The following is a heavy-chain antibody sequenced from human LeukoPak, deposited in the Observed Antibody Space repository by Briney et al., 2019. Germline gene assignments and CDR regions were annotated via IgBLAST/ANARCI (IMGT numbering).Heavy chain of an antibody. Sequence: GGSLRLSCAASGFTFSHYWMGWVRQTPGKGLEWVANIKEDGSQQYYVDPLKGRFTISRDSAKNSLYLQMNNLSAEDTAVYYCARARSGYYSDYWGQGTLVTVSS. CDR2: IKEDGSQQ. J-gene: IGHJ4*02. CDR1: GFTFSHYW. D-gene: IGHD3-3*01. CDR3: ARARSGYYSDY. V-gene: IGHV3-7*01.